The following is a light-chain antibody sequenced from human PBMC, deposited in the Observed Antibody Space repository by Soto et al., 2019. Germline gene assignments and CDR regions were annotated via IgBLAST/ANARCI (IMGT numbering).Light chain of an antibody. CDR1: QSVTIY. V-gene: IGKV3-11*01. J-gene: IGKJ1*01. Sequence: LTQSPATLSLSPGERATLSCRASQSVTIYLAWYQKKPGQAPRLLIYDASNRATGIPARFSGSGSGTDFTLTISSLEPEDFAVYYCQQRSNWPPWTFGQGTKVEIK. CDR3: QQRSNWPPWT. CDR2: DAS.